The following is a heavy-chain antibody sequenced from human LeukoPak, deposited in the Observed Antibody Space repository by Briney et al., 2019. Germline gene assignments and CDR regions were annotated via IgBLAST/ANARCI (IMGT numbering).Heavy chain of an antibody. D-gene: IGHD3-9*01. V-gene: IGHV1-18*01. CDR1: VYTFTSYG. Sequence: GASVKVSCKASVYTFTSYGISWVRQAPGQGLEWMGWISTYNGNTNYAQKLQGRVTMTTDTSTSTAYMELRSLRSDDTAVYYCARAERGYDILTGYSKYYFDYWVQGTLVIVSS. J-gene: IGHJ4*02. CDR3: ARAERGYDILTGYSKYYFDY. CDR2: ISTYNGNT.